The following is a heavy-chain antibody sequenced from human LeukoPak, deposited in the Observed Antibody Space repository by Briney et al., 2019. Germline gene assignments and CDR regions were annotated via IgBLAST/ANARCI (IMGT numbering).Heavy chain of an antibody. CDR1: GFSFSSYW. CDR2: IKTDGSET. Sequence: PGGSLRLSCAASGFSFSSYWMNWVRKAPGKGLEWVGNIKTDGSETYYVGSVKGRFTISRDNAKNSLYLQMNSLRAEDTAVYYCARGDADYYGSGSFVDYWGQGTLVTVSS. J-gene: IGHJ4*02. D-gene: IGHD3-10*01. CDR3: ARGDADYYGSGSFVDY. V-gene: IGHV3-7*01.